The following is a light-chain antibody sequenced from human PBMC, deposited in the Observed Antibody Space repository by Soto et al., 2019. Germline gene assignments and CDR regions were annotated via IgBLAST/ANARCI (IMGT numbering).Light chain of an antibody. CDR3: QQYDNWPPWT. CDR1: QSVRSN. CDR2: GAS. J-gene: IGKJ1*01. Sequence: MTQSPSTLSASVGDRVTITCRASQSVRSNLAWYQQKPGQAPRLLIYGASTRATGIPARFSGSGSGTEFTLTIGSLQSEDFAVYYCQQYDNWPPWTFGQGTKVDIK. V-gene: IGKV3-15*01.